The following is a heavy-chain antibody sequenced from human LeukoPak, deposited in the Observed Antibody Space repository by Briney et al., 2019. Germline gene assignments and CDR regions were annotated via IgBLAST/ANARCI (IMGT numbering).Heavy chain of an antibody. CDR3: ARSVRPGKQQLVLGDY. CDR2: IYYSGST. V-gene: IGHV4-39*01. CDR1: GGSISSSSYY. D-gene: IGHD6-13*01. Sequence: PSETLSLTCTVSGGSISSSSYYWGWIRQPPGKGLEWIGSIYYSGSTYYNPSLKSRVTISVDTSKNQFSLKLSSVTAADTAVYYCARSVRPGKQQLVLGDYWGQGTLVTVSS. J-gene: IGHJ4*02.